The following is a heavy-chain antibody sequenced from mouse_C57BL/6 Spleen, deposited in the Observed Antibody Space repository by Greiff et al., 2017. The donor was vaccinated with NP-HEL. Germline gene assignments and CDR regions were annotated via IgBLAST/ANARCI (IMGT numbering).Heavy chain of an antibody. V-gene: IGHV14-3*01. J-gene: IGHJ1*03. CDR3: ARIYYDYDGYFDV. CDR2: IDPANGNT. CDR1: GFNIKNTY. Sequence: VHVKQSVAELVRPGASVKLSCTASGFNIKNTYMHWVKQRPEQGLEWIGRIDPANGNTKYAPKFQGKATITADTSSNTAYLQLSSLTSEDTAIYYCARIYYDYDGYFDVWGTGTTVTVSS. D-gene: IGHD2-4*01.